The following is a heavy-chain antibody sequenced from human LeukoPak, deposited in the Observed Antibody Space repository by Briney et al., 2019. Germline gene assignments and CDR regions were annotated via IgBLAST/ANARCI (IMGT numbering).Heavy chain of an antibody. V-gene: IGHV3-7*03. CDR3: AREFRSAFDI. Sequence: GGSLRLSCTASGFTFSSYWMSWVRQAPGKGLEWVANIKQDGSEKYYVDSVKGRFTISRDNAKNSLYLQMNSLRAEATALYYCAREFRSAFDIWGQGTMVTVSS. CDR2: IKQDGSEK. CDR1: GFTFSSYW. J-gene: IGHJ3*02.